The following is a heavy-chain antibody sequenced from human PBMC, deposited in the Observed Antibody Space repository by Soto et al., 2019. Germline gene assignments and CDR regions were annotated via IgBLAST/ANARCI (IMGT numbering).Heavy chain of an antibody. Sequence: SQTLSLPCAISGDSVSSNSATWNWIRQSPSGGIEWLGRTYYRSKWYNDYAVSVTSRITINPDTSKNQFSLQLRSVTPDDTAVYYCARDASPTTDAFDVWGQGTMVTVSS. CDR3: ARDASPTTDAFDV. J-gene: IGHJ3*01. V-gene: IGHV6-1*01. CDR1: GDSVSSNSAT. D-gene: IGHD3-16*01. CDR2: TYYRSKWYN.